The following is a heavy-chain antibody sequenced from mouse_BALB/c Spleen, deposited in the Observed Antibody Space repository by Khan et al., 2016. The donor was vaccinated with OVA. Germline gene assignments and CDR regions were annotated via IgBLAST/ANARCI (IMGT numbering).Heavy chain of an antibody. CDR2: ISSGGDYT. J-gene: IGHJ3*01. CDR3: ASHLTGSFAY. V-gene: IGHV5-6*01. Sequence: EVQGVESGGDLVKPGGSLKLSCAASGFTFSSYSMSWVRQTPDKRLEWVATISSGGDYTYYPDNVKGRFTISRANAKNTLFLQSGSLKSEDTAMYYCASHLTGSFAYWGQGTLVTVSA. CDR1: GFTFSSYS. D-gene: IGHD4-1*01.